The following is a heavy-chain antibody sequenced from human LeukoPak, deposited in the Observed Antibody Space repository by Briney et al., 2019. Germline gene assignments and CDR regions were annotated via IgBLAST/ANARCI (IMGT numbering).Heavy chain of an antibody. CDR1: GGSISSYY. CDR2: IYTRGST. D-gene: IGHD3-3*01. CDR3: ARGRFCSADICSGGDAFDI. J-gene: IGHJ3*02. Sequence: SETLSLTCTVSGGSISSYYWSWIRQPAGKGLEWIGRIYTRGSTNYNPSLKSRVTMSVDTSKNHFSLKLSSVTAADTAVYYCARGRFCSADICSGGDAFDIWGQGTMVSVSS. V-gene: IGHV4-4*07.